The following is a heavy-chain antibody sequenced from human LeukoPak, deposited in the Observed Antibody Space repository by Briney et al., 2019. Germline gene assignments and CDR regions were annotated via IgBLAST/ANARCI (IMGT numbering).Heavy chain of an antibody. Sequence: SETLSLTCTVSGGSISSGGYYWSWIRQHPGKGLEWIGYIYYSGSTYYNPSLKSRVTISVDTSKNQFSLKLSSVTAADTAVYYCARAKHYDYVWGSYRFDAFDIWGQGTMVTVSS. J-gene: IGHJ3*02. CDR2: IYYSGST. V-gene: IGHV4-31*03. D-gene: IGHD3-16*02. CDR1: GGSISSGGYY. CDR3: ARAKHYDYVWGSYRFDAFDI.